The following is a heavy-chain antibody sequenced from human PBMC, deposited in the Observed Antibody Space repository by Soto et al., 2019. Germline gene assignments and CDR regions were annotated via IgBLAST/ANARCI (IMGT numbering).Heavy chain of an antibody. CDR1: GFTFSSCA. CDR3: AKGRSYYYYYGVDV. V-gene: IGHV3-23*01. CDR2: IIDSGGST. J-gene: IGHJ6*02. Sequence: GGSLRLSCSASGFTFSSCAMNWVRQAPGKGLEWVSDIIDSGGSTYYADSVKGRFTISRDNSKSTLCLQMNSLRAEDTALYYCAKGRSYYYYYGVDVWGQGTTVTVSS.